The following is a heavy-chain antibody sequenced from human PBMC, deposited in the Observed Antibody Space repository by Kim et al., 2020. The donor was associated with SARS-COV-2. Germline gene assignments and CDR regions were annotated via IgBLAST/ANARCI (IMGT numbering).Heavy chain of an antibody. CDR1: GFTFSSYW. Sequence: GGSLRLXCAASGFTFSSYWMHWVRQAPGKGLVWVSRINSDGSSTSYADSVKGRFTISRDNAKNTLYLQMNSLRAEDTAVYYCARPVGDCSGGSCYYYYYGMDVWGQGTTVTVSS. CDR2: INSDGSST. V-gene: IGHV3-74*01. J-gene: IGHJ6*02. D-gene: IGHD2-15*01. CDR3: ARPVGDCSGGSCYYYYYGMDV.